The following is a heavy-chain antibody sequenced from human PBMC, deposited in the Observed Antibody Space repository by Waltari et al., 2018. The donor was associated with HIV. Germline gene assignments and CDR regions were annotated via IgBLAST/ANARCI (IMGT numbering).Heavy chain of an antibody. CDR1: RGTFNTCA. J-gene: IGHJ4*02. CDR3: ARVPTSTVVARYFDA. V-gene: IGHV1-69*04. D-gene: IGHD2-15*01. CDR2: IIPVLRMT. Sequence: QVQLVQSGTEVKKPGSSVKISCKTSRGTFNTCAINWVRQAPGKGLEWVGRIIPVLRMTNSAQRFQGRATITADESTSSVYLELRSLRSDDTAVYYCARVPTSTVVARYFDAWGQGALVTVSS.